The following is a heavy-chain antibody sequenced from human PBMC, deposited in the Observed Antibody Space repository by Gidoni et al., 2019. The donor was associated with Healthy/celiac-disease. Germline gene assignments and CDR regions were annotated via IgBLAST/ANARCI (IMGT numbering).Heavy chain of an antibody. V-gene: IGHV3-66*01. CDR1: GFTVSSTY. CDR2: IYSGGST. D-gene: IGHD3-10*01. CDR3: ARVWVRGVGSDY. Sequence: EVPLVESGGGLVQPGGSLRLSCAASGFTVSSTYMSWVRQAPGKGLEWVSVIYSGGSTYYADSVKGRFTISRDNSKNTLYLQMNSLRAEDTAVYYCARVWVRGVGSDYWGQGTLVTVSS. J-gene: IGHJ4*02.